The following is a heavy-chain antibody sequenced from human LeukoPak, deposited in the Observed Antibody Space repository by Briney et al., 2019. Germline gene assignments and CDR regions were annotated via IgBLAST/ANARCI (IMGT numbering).Heavy chain of an antibody. CDR3: ARGEWDAFDI. D-gene: IGHD2-8*01. Sequence: GGSLRLSCAASGFTFSSYGMHWVRQAPGKGLEWVSSISGSSNFIYYADSVRGRFTISREHAKNSLYLQMNSLRAEDTAVYYCARGEWDAFDIWGQGTKVTVSS. J-gene: IGHJ3*02. CDR2: ISGSSNFI. CDR1: GFTFSSYG. V-gene: IGHV3-21*01.